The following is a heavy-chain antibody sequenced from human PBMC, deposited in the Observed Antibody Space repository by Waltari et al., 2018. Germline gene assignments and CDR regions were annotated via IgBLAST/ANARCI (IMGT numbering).Heavy chain of an antibody. CDR1: GVTFNLYT. D-gene: IGHD3-22*01. J-gene: IGHJ4*02. CDR3: VRKSSSGNTYNFDS. CDR2: ISSASSYT. Sequence: EVQLVESGGGLVKRGGYRRLACAASGVTFNLYTRNWVRQAPGKGLEWVSSISSASSYTYYADSLKGRFTISRDNTKNSLYLQMNSLRAEDTAVYYCVRKSSSGNTYNFDSWGQGTLVTVSS. V-gene: IGHV3-21*02.